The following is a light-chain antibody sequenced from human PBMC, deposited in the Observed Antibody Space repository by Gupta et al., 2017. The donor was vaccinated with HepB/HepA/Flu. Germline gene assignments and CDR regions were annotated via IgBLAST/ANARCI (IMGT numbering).Light chain of an antibody. CDR2: KAS. CDR1: QSISSW. CDR3: QQDKTSSRT. V-gene: IGKV1-5*03. Sequence: DIQMTQSPSTLSASVGDRVTITCRASQSISSWLAWYQQKPGKAPKVLIYKASSLESGVPSRFSGSGSETEFTLTISSLQPDDFASYYCQQDKTSSRTFGQGTKVEIK. J-gene: IGKJ1*01.